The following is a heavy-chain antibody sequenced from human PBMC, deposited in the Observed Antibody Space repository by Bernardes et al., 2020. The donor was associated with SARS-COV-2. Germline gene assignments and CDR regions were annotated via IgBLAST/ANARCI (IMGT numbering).Heavy chain of an antibody. CDR2: ISGSGGST. V-gene: IGHV3-23*01. Sequence: GSLRLSCAASGFTFSSYAMSWVRQAPGKGLEWVSAISGSGGSTYYADSVKGRFTISRDNSKNTLYLQMNSLRAEDTAVYYCVSSSSWGNFQHWGQGTLVTVSS. CDR1: GFTFSSYA. J-gene: IGHJ1*01. CDR3: VSSSSWGNFQH. D-gene: IGHD6-13*01.